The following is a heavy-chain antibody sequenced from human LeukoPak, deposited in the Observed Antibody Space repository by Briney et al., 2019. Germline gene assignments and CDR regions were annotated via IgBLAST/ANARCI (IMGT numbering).Heavy chain of an antibody. CDR2: IIPIFGTA. CDR3: ARVIVKVDSSGYYSRYYFDY. Sequence: ASVKVSCTASGGTFSSYAISWVRQAPGQGLEWMGGIIPIFGTANYAQKFQGRVTITADESTSTAYMELSSLRSEDTAVYYCARVIVKVDSSGYYSRYYFDYWGQGTLVTVSS. V-gene: IGHV1-69*01. CDR1: GGTFSSYA. D-gene: IGHD3-22*01. J-gene: IGHJ4*02.